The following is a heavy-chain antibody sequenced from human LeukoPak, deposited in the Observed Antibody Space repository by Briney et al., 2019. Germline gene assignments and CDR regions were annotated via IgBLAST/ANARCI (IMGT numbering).Heavy chain of an antibody. V-gene: IGHV3-23*01. J-gene: IGHJ4*02. D-gene: IGHD3-22*01. Sequence: PGGSLRLSCVASGFTFSTHAMSWVRQAPGKGLEWVSAISGSGGSTYYADSVKGRFTISRDNSKNTLYLQMNSLRAEDTAVYYCAKPDSSGYWAFDYWGQGTLVTVSS. CDR3: AKPDSSGYWAFDY. CDR1: GFTFSTHA. CDR2: ISGSGGST.